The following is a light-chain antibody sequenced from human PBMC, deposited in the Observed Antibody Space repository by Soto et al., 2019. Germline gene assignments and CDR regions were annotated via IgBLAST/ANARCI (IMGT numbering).Light chain of an antibody. J-gene: IGKJ1*01. CDR1: QSVLSSSNNKNY. CDR3: QQYYTNFRG. V-gene: IGKV4-1*01. Sequence: DLLMTQSPDSLAVSLGERATINCKSSQSVLSSSNNKNYLAWYQQKPGQPPRLLIYWASTRESGVPDRFSGSGSGTDFTLTISSLQAEDAAVYYCQQYYTNFRGFGQGTKVDIK. CDR2: WAS.